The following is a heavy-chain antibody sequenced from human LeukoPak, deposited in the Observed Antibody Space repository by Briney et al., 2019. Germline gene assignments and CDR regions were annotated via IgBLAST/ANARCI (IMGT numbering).Heavy chain of an antibody. J-gene: IGHJ4*02. Sequence: PSETLSLTCAVYGGSFSGYYWSWIRQPPGKGLEWIGEINHSGSTNYNPSLKSRVTISVDTSKNQFSLKLSSVTAADTAVYYCARGGEFRYYYDSSGYYFDYWGQGTLVTASS. CDR3: ARGGEFRYYYDSSGYYFDY. D-gene: IGHD3-22*01. V-gene: IGHV4-34*01. CDR2: INHSGST. CDR1: GGSFSGYY.